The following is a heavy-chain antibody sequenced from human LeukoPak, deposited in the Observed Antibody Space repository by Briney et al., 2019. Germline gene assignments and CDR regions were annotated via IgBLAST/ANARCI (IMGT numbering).Heavy chain of an antibody. CDR2: NSSGGRT. CDR3: AKSGALKWAY. D-gene: IGHD2-8*01. CDR1: GFTFSSYA. Sequence: AVTLRLSCAASGFTFSSYAMTWVRQAPGKGLEWVSDNSSGGRTNYPDSVKSRITISRDNAENPLSLQMNSVRAEATAVYSCAKSGALKWAYWGAGTLVTVSS. V-gene: IGHV3-23*01. J-gene: IGHJ4*02.